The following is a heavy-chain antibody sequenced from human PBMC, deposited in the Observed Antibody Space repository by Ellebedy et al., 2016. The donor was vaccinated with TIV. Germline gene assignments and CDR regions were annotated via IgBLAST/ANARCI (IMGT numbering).Heavy chain of an antibody. V-gene: IGHV4-61*08. D-gene: IGHD6-19*01. CDR2: IYYSGST. CDR1: GGSISSGGYY. J-gene: IGHJ6*02. Sequence: GSLRLSCTVSGGSISSGGYYWSWIRQPPGKGLEWIGYIYYSGSTNYNPSLKSRVTISVDTSKNQFSLKLSSVTAADTAVYYCARDSQSSSGWYVNGMDVWGQGTTVTVSS. CDR3: ARDSQSSSGWYVNGMDV.